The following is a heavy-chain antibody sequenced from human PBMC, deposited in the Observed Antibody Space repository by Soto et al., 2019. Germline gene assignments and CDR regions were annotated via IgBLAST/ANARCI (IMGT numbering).Heavy chain of an antibody. CDR3: AKEVVVGIAAAGFDP. CDR2: ISGSGGST. Sequence: HPVGSLRLSCAASGFTFSSYAMSWVRQAPGKGLEWVSAISGSGGSTYYADSVKGRFTISRDNSKNTLYLQMNSLRAEDTAVYYCAKEVVVGIAAAGFDPWGQGTLVTVSS. V-gene: IGHV3-23*01. D-gene: IGHD6-13*01. CDR1: GFTFSSYA. J-gene: IGHJ5*02.